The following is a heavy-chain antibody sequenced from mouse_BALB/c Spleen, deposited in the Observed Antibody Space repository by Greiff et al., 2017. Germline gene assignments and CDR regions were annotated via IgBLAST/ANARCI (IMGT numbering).Heavy chain of an antibody. CDR2: INSNGGST. D-gene: IGHD2-14*01. Sequence: EVKLVESGGGLVQPGGSLKLSCAASGFTFSSYGMSWVRQTPDKRLELVATINSNGGSTYYPDSAKGRFTISRDNAKNTLYLQMSSLKSEDTAMYYCARYYRYDDAMDYWGQGTSVTVSS. CDR1: GFTFSSYG. CDR3: ARYYRYDDAMDY. J-gene: IGHJ4*01. V-gene: IGHV5-6-3*01.